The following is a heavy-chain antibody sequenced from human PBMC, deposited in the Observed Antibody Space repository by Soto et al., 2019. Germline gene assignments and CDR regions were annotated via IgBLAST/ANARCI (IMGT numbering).Heavy chain of an antibody. J-gene: IGHJ4*02. CDR2: ISYDGSNK. V-gene: IGHV3-30*18. CDR3: AKDQSYDSSGCPDY. D-gene: IGHD3-22*01. Sequence: GSLRLSCAASGFTFSSYGMHWVRQAPGKGLEWVAVISYDGSNKYYADSVKGRFTISRDNSKNTLYLQMNSLRAEDTAVYYWAKDQSYDSSGCPDYGGKGTLVTVP. CDR1: GFTFSSYG.